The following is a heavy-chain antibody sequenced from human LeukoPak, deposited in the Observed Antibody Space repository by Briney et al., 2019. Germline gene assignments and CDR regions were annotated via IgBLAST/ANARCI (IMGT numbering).Heavy chain of an antibody. CDR2: IKRDGSEK. J-gene: IGHJ4*02. Sequence: GGSLRLSCAASGFTFSSYWMSWVRQAPGKGLEWVANIKRDGSEKYYVDSVKGRFTISRDNAKNSLYLQMNSLRAEDTAVYYCARTRRTGATQYYFDYWGQGTLVTVSS. CDR3: ARTRRTGATQYYFDY. D-gene: IGHD1-26*01. V-gene: IGHV3-7*01. CDR1: GFTFSSYW.